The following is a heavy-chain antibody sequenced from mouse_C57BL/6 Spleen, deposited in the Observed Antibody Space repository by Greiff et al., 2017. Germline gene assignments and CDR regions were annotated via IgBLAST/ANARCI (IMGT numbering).Heavy chain of an antibody. V-gene: IGHV1-22*01. CDR2: INPNNGGT. Sequence: VQLQQSGPELVKPGASVKMSCKASGYTFTDYYMHWVQQSPGKGLEWIGYINPNNGGTSYNKKFKGKATLTVNKSSSTAYMELRSLTSEDSAVYYCARRGNYDYDAGFAYWGQGTLVTVSA. CDR3: ARRGNYDYDAGFAY. J-gene: IGHJ3*01. CDR1: GYTFTDYY. D-gene: IGHD2-4*01.